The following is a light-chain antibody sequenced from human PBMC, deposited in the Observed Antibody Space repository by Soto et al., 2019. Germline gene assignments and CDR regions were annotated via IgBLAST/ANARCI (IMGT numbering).Light chain of an antibody. J-gene: IGLJ1*01. Sequence: QSVLTQPPSASGSPGQSVTISCTGTSRDVGGHDYVSWYQQHPGKAPKLIIYEVTKRPSGVPDRFSGSKSANTASLTVSGLQAEDEADYYCSSYAGTTAVFGTGTK. CDR1: SRDVGGHDY. CDR2: EVT. V-gene: IGLV2-8*01. CDR3: SSYAGTTAV.